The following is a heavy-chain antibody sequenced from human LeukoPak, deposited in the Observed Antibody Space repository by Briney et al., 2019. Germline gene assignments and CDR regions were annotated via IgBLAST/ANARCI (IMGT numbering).Heavy chain of an antibody. CDR1: GFPFSSKY. CDR2: IYSGGST. D-gene: IGHD4-17*01. CDR3: VRGDYGDYTLFDY. Sequence: PGGSLSLSCAASGFPFSSKYMSWVRQAPGKGLEWVSVIYSGGSTYYADSVKGRFTISRDNSKNTLYLQMNSLRAEDTAVYYCVRGDYGDYTLFDYWGQGTLVTVSS. V-gene: IGHV3-53*01. J-gene: IGHJ4*02.